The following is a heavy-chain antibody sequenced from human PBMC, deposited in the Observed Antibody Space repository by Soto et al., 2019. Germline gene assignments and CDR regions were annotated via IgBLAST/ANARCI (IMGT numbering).Heavy chain of an antibody. J-gene: IGHJ3*02. D-gene: IGHD3-9*01. Sequence: TLSLTCTVSGVSVSSGDYYWSWIRQPPGKGLEWIGYIYYTGRTYYNPSLKSRVTISVDTSKNQFSLKLSSVTAAEKAVYYCARAHYDILTGYPTHAFDIWGQGTMVTVSS. V-gene: IGHV4-30-4*01. CDR3: ARAHYDILTGYPTHAFDI. CDR2: IYYTGRT. CDR1: GVSVSSGDYY.